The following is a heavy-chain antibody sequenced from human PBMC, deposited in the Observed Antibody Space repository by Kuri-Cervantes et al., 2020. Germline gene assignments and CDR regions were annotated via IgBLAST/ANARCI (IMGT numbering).Heavy chain of an antibody. CDR3: AKELNYYDSSGYGPV. J-gene: IGHJ4*02. Sequence: GESLKISCAASGLTFSSYGMHWVRQAPGKGLEWVAVIWYDGSNKYYADSVKGRFTISRDNSKNTLYLQMNSLRAEDTAVYYCAKELNYYDSSGYGPVWGQGTLVTVSS. CDR2: IWYDGSNK. D-gene: IGHD3-22*01. V-gene: IGHV3-30*02. CDR1: GLTFSSYG.